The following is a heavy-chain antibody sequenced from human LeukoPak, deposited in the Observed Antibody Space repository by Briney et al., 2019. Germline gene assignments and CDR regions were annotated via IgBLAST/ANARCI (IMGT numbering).Heavy chain of an antibody. D-gene: IGHD3-22*01. CDR3: ATTPGGLYYYDSSGYYLY. Sequence: SETLSLTCAVYGGSFSGYYWSWIRQPPGKGLEWMGEINHSGSTNYNPSLKSRVTISVDTSKNQFSLKLSSVTAADTAVYYCATTPGGLYYYDSSGYYLYWGQGTLVTVSS. CDR2: INHSGST. CDR1: GGSFSGYY. V-gene: IGHV4-34*01. J-gene: IGHJ4*02.